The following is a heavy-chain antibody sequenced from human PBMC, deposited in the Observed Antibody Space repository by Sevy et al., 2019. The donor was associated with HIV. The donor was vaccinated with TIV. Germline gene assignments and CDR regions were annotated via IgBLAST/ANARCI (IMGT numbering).Heavy chain of an antibody. CDR2: EAGSGGNT. J-gene: IGHJ3*02. CDR1: GFTFSNYD. D-gene: IGHD2-21*02. CDR3: AKDLGDPVAFDI. Sequence: GGSLRLSCAASGFTFSNYDMNWVRQAPGKGLEWVSGEAGSGGNTYHADSVKGRFTISRDDSKSTLYLQMNSLRAEDTSVYYCAKDLGDPVAFDIWGQGTMVTVSS. V-gene: IGHV3-23*01.